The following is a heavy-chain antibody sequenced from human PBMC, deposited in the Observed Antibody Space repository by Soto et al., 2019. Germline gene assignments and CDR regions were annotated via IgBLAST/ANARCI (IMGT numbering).Heavy chain of an antibody. CDR1: GYTFTGYA. V-gene: IGHV1-18*01. J-gene: IGHJ1*01. CDR2: ISAYSGHT. D-gene: IGHD4-17*01. CDR3: ARCSSDYSDDGLSLKY. Sequence: QVQLVQSGAEVKRPGASVKVSCKASGYTFTGYAFSWVRQAPGQGLEWMGWISAYSGHTVYSQKFPDSDTMTTEPSTTTTFWEVRSLGSDDTAVYYCARCSSDYSDDGLSLKYWGKGTLVTVS.